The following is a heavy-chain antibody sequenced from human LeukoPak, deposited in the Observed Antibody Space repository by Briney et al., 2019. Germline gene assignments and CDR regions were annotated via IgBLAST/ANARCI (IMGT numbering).Heavy chain of an antibody. CDR1: GYTFTGYY. Sequence: ASVKVSCKASGYTFTGYYMHWVRQAPGQGLEWIGWINPNSGGTNYAQKFQGRVTMTRDTSISTAYMELSRLRSDDTAVYYCARDAYSSGWSLYYYYYGMDVWGQGTTVTVSS. CDR3: ARDAYSSGWSLYYYYYGMDV. J-gene: IGHJ6*02. D-gene: IGHD6-19*01. CDR2: INPNSGGT. V-gene: IGHV1-2*02.